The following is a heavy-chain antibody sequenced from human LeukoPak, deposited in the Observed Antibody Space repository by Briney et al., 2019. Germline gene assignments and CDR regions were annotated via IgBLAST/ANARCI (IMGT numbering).Heavy chain of an antibody. CDR1: GYSISSGHY. Sequence: PSETLSLTCTVSGYSISSGHYWGWIRQPPGKGLEWIGSMYHSGSTNYNPSLKSRVTISVDKSKNQFSLKLSSVTAADTAVYYCARAPYDFWSGYYGGLYFDYWGQGTLVTVSS. CDR3: ARAPYDFWSGYYGGLYFDY. V-gene: IGHV4-38-2*02. CDR2: MYHSGST. D-gene: IGHD3-3*01. J-gene: IGHJ4*02.